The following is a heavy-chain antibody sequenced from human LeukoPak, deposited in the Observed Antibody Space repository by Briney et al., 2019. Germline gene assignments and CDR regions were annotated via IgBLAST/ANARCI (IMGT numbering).Heavy chain of an antibody. Sequence: SETLSLTCAVYGGSFSGYYWSWIRQPPGKGLEWIGEINHSGSTNYNPSLKSRVTISVDTSKNQLSLKLTSVTAADTAVYYCARTSGRYSYDAFDIWGQGTMVTVSS. CDR3: ARTSGRYSYDAFDI. J-gene: IGHJ3*02. D-gene: IGHD1-26*01. V-gene: IGHV4-34*01. CDR1: GGSFSGYY. CDR2: INHSGST.